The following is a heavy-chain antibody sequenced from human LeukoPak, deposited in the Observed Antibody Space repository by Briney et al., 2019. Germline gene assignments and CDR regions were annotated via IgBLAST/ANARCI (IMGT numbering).Heavy chain of an antibody. V-gene: IGHV3-30-3*01. Sequence: PGGSLRLSCAASGFTFSSYAMSWVRQAPGKGLEWVAVISYDGSNKYYADSVKGRFTISRDNSKNTLYLQMNSLRAEDTAVYYCARERSVTIFGVVIHQGFDYWGQGTLVTVSS. CDR1: GFTFSSYA. D-gene: IGHD3-3*01. CDR3: ARERSVTIFGVVIHQGFDY. J-gene: IGHJ4*02. CDR2: ISYDGSNK.